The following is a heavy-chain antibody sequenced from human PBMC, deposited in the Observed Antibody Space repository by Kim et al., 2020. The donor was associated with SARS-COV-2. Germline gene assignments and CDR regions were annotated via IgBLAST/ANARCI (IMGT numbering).Heavy chain of an antibody. D-gene: IGHD3-10*01. CDR3: SRLSQIRGVDY. CDR1: GFTVSSNY. Sequence: GGSLRLSCAASGFTVSSNYMSWVRQAPGKGLEWVSVIYSGGSTYYADSVKGRFTISRDNSKNTLYLHMNSLGAADTAGYYCSRLSQIRGVDYWGQGTLVTVSS. J-gene: IGHJ4*02. CDR2: IYSGGST. V-gene: IGHV3-53*01.